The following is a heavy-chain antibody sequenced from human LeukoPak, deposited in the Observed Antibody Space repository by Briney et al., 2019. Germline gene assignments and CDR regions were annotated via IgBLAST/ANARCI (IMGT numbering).Heavy chain of an antibody. CDR3: ARGSTIFGVVIVPHAYGMDV. V-gene: IGHV4-61*01. Sequence: SETLSLTCTVSGGSIRSSYYYWSWIRQPPGRGLEWIGYIYYSGSTNYNPSLKSRVTISVDTSKNQFSLKLSSVTAADTAVYYCARGSTIFGVVIVPHAYGMDVWGQGTTVTVSS. CDR1: GGSIRSSYYY. J-gene: IGHJ6*02. CDR2: IYYSGST. D-gene: IGHD3-3*01.